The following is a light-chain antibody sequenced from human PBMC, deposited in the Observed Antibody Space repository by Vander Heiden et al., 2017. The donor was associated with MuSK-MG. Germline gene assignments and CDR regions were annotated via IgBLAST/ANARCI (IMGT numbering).Light chain of an antibody. CDR3: QHYANSPWT. V-gene: IGKV3-20*01. J-gene: IGKJ1*01. CDR1: QSVGTY. Sequence: DILLTPSPATLPLSPGESATLSSRASQSVGTYLAWYQHKPGQAPSLLIYGASSRATGIPDRFRASGSGTDFTLTISRLEPEDFALYYCQHYANSPWTFGQGTKVEIK. CDR2: GAS.